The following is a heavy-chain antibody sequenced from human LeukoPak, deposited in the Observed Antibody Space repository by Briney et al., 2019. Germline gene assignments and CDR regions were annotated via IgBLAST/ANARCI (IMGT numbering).Heavy chain of an antibody. CDR1: GFTVSSNY. CDR2: IYSGGST. J-gene: IGHJ3*02. CDR3: TRANTVSIFGVIILDAFDI. V-gene: IGHV3-53*01. Sequence: GGSLRLSCTASGFTVSSNYMSWVRQAPGKGLDWASFIYSGGSTYYADPVKGRFTISRDNSKNTLYLQMNSLRAEDTAVYYCTRANTVSIFGVIILDAFDIWGQGTMVTVSS. D-gene: IGHD3-3*01.